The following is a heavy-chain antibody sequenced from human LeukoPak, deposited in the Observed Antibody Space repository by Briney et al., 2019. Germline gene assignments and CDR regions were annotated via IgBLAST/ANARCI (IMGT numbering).Heavy chain of an antibody. CDR2: IYYSGST. Sequence: SETLSLTCTVSGDSISSYYCSWIRQPPGKGLEWIGYIYYSGSTSYNPSLKSRVTISLDTSNNQFSLKLRSVTAADTAVYYCARTPSPSGYYRHFDYWGQGTLVTVYS. CDR1: GDSISSYY. J-gene: IGHJ4*02. D-gene: IGHD3-3*01. V-gene: IGHV4-59*01. CDR3: ARTPSPSGYYRHFDY.